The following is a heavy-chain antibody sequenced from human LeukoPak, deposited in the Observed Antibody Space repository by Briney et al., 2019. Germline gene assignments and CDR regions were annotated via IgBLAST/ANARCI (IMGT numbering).Heavy chain of an antibody. V-gene: IGHV4-4*07. Sequence: SETLSLTCSVSGDSISYYYWTWIRQPAGKGLEWIGRIYSNGGTNYNPSRNSRVTMSIDTAKNQFSLNLSSVTAADTAIYYCARVHNSGPGYCSGTSCYRLGGWFDTWGQGTLVTVSS. D-gene: IGHD2-2*02. J-gene: IGHJ5*02. CDR1: GDSISYYY. CDR2: IYSNGGT. CDR3: ARVHNSGPGYCSGTSCYRLGGWFDT.